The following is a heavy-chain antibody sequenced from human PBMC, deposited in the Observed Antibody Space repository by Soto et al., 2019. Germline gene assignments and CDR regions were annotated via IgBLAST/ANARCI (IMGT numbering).Heavy chain of an antibody. Sequence: GESLKISCAASGFTFSSYGMHWVRQAPGKGLEWVAVISYDGSNKYYADSVKGRFTISRDNSKNTLYLQMNSLRAEDTAVYYCAKDQSITMIVVAVTHFEYWGQGTLVTVSS. CDR2: ISYDGSNK. J-gene: IGHJ4*02. CDR1: GFTFSSYG. V-gene: IGHV3-30*18. D-gene: IGHD3-22*01. CDR3: AKDQSITMIVVAVTHFEY.